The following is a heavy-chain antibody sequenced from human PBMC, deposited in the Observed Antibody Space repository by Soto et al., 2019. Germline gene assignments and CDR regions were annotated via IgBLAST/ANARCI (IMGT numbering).Heavy chain of an antibody. D-gene: IGHD2-8*01. V-gene: IGHV1-2*04. CDR3: ARGHSTDCSNGVCSFFYNHDMDV. CDR2: INPKSGGT. Sequence: GASVKVSCKASGYSFTDYHIHWVRQAPGQGLEWLGRINPKSGGTSTAQKFQGWVTMTRDRSISTVYMELTRLRSDDTAVYFCARGHSTDCSNGVCSFFYNHDMDVCGQGPTVTVSS. CDR1: GYSFTDYH. J-gene: IGHJ6*02.